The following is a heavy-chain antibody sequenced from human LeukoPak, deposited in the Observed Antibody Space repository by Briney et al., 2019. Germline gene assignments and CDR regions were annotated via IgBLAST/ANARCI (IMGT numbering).Heavy chain of an antibody. J-gene: IGHJ6*03. CDR3: AGTTDEYYYYYYMDV. CDR1: GGSISSYY. CDR2: IYTSGST. V-gene: IGHV4-4*07. Sequence: SETLSLTCTVSGGSISSYYWSWIRQPAGKGLEWIGRIYTSGSTNYNPSLKGRVTMSVDTSKNQFSLKLSSVTAADTAVYYCAGTTDEYYYYYYMDVWGKGTTVTVSS. D-gene: IGHD1-1*01.